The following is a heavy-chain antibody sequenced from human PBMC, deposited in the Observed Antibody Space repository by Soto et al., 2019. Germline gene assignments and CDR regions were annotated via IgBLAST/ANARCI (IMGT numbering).Heavy chain of an antibody. J-gene: IGHJ5*02. V-gene: IGHV1-2*02. D-gene: IGHD6-25*01. CDR1: GYTSTDYH. CDR2: INANNGGA. Sequence: ASVKVSCKASGYTSTDYHIHWVRQAPGQGLEFMGWINANNGGAGSAQQFQGRVTVTRDTSITTVYMELSNLRSDDTAVYYCAREGGSETLQPSYNWFDTWGQGTLVTVSS. CDR3: AREGGSETLQPSYNWFDT.